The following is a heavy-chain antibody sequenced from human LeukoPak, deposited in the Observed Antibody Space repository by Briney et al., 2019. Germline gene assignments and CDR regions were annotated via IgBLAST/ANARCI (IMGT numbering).Heavy chain of an antibody. CDR1: GYSFTSYW. D-gene: IGHD2-15*01. CDR2: IDPSDSYT. J-gene: IGHJ3*02. V-gene: IGHV5-10-1*01. CDR3: ARLLSYAFDI. Sequence: GESLKISCKGSGYSFTSYWISWARQVPGKGLEWMGRIDPSDSYTNYSPSFQGHVTISADKSISTAYLQWSSLKASDTAMYYCARLLSYAFDIWGQGTMVTVSS.